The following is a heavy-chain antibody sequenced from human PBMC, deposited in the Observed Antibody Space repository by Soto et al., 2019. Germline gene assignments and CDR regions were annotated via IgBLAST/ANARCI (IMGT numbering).Heavy chain of an antibody. CDR1: GFTFSSYG. J-gene: IGHJ4*02. CDR3: ARELKNVDIVATPLAY. D-gene: IGHD5-12*01. CDR2: IWYNGSNK. Sequence: GGSLRLSCAASGFTFSSYGMHRVRQAPGKGLEWVAVIWYNGSNKYYADSVKGRFTISRDNSKNTLYLQMNSLRAEDTAVYYCARELKNVDIVATPLAYWGQGTLVTVSS. V-gene: IGHV3-33*01.